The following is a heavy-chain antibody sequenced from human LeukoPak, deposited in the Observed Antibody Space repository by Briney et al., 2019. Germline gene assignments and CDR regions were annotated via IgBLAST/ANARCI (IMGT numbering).Heavy chain of an antibody. D-gene: IGHD3-22*01. CDR1: GFTFSSYS. J-gene: IGHJ4*02. CDR2: ISGSGGST. Sequence: GGSLRLSCAASGFTFSSYSMNWVRQAPGKGLEWVSAISGSGGSTYYADSVKGRFTISRDNSKNTLYLQMNSLRAEDTAVYYCAKAYYYDSSGYPFDYWGQGTLVTVSS. CDR3: AKAYYYDSSGYPFDY. V-gene: IGHV3-23*01.